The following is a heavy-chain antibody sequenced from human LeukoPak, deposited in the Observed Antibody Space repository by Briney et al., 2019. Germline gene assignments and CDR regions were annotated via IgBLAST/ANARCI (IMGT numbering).Heavy chain of an antibody. CDR3: GLSSMNPSYYGIDV. V-gene: IGHV3-11*01. CDR2: IDRSGATA. J-gene: IGHJ6*02. D-gene: IGHD6-19*01. CDR1: GFVFSDYY. Sequence: GGSLRLSCAASGFVFSDYYMTWIRQAPGKGLDWVSYIDRSGATAFYADSVKGRFTMSRDNARNSLHLQMNDLRPEDSAVYYCGLSSMNPSYYGIDVWGQGITVRVSS.